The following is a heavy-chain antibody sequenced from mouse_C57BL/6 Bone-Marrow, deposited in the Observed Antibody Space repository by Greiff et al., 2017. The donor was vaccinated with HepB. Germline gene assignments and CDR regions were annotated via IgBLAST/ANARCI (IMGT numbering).Heavy chain of an antibody. D-gene: IGHD1-1*01. CDR2: IWSGGST. J-gene: IGHJ4*01. CDR3: ALNYYGSSYLYYYAMDY. CDR1: GFSLTSYG. Sequence: QVQLQQSGPGLVQPSQRLSITCTVSGFSLTSYGVHWVRQSPGKGLEWLGVIWSGGSTDYNAAFISRLSISKDNSKSQVFFKMNSLQADDTAIYYCALNYYGSSYLYYYAMDYWGQGTSVTVSS. V-gene: IGHV2-2*01.